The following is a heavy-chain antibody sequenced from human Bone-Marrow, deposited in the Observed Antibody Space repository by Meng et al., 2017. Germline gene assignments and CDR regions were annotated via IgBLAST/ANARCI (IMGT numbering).Heavy chain of an antibody. CDR2: ISYDGSNK. D-gene: IGHD3-3*01. Sequence: GESLKISCAASGFTFSSYAMHWVRQAPGKGLEWVAVISYDGSNKYYADSVKGRFTISRDNSKNTLYLQMNSLRAEDTAVYYCARVQGYDFWSGYYTGYGMDVWGQGTTV. V-gene: IGHV3-30*01. CDR3: ARVQGYDFWSGYYTGYGMDV. J-gene: IGHJ6*01. CDR1: GFTFSSYA.